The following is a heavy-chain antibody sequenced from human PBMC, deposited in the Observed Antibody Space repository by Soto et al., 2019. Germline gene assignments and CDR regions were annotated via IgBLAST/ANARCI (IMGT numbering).Heavy chain of an antibody. CDR1: GFTFSSYA. CDR3: ARGTIVARQHLDY. Sequence: QVQLVESGGGGVRPGKSLRLSCEASGFTFSSYAMHWPRQAPGKGLEWVTVISIRGGDEYYAESVRGRFTISRDDSKNTLYLQMDSLRVEDTAVYYCARGTIVARQHLDYWGQGTLVTVSS. CDR2: ISIRGGDE. D-gene: IGHD6-6*01. V-gene: IGHV3-30*03. J-gene: IGHJ4*02.